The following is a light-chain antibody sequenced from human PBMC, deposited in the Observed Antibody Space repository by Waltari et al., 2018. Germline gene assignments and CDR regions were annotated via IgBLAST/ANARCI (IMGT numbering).Light chain of an antibody. V-gene: IGKV1-8*01. CDR3: QQYYSYLVET. CDR1: QGISSY. Sequence: ANRMTQSPFSLSASKGDRVTITCRASQGISSYLAWYKQKPGKAPKLLIYAASTLQSGVPSRFSGSGSGTDFTLTISCLQSEDFATYYCQQYYSYLVETFGQGTKVEIK. J-gene: IGKJ1*01. CDR2: AAS.